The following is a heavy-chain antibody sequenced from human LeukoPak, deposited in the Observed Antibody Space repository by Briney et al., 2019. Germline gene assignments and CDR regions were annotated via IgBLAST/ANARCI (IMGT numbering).Heavy chain of an antibody. V-gene: IGHV1-3*01. CDR3: ARDRRGDDAFDI. CDR1: GYTFTSYA. CDR2: INAGNGNT. D-gene: IGHD3-10*01. Sequence: ASVKVSCKASGYTFTSYAMHWVRQAPGQRLEWMGWINAGNGNTKYSQKFQGRVTITRDTSASTAYMELSSLRSEDTAVYYCARDRRGDDAFDIWGQGTMVTVSS. J-gene: IGHJ3*02.